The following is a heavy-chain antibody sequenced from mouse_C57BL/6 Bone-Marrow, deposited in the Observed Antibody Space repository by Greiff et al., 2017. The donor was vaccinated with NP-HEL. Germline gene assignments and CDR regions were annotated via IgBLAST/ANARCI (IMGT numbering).Heavy chain of an antibody. V-gene: IGHV7-1*01. CDR3: ARDATIWGSYWYFDV. CDR2: SRNKANDYTT. CDR1: GFTFSDFY. D-gene: IGHD2-12*01. Sequence: EVKLVESGGGLVQSGRSLRLSCATSGFTFSDFYMEWVRQAPGKGLAWIAASRNKANDYTTEYSASVKGRFIVSRDTSQSILYLQMNALRAEDTAIYDCARDATIWGSYWYFDVWGTGTTVTVSS. J-gene: IGHJ1*03.